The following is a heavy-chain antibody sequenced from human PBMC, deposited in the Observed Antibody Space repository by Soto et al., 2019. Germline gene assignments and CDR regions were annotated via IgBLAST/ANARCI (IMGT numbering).Heavy chain of an antibody. CDR1: GYTFTSYG. CDR2: ISAYNGNT. V-gene: IGHV1-18*01. Sequence: ASVKVSCKASGYTFTSYGISWVRQAPGQGLEWMGWISAYNGNTNHAQKLQGRVTMTTDTSTSTAYMELRSLRSDDTAVYYCASSPRAYCSSTSCYPLHWGQGTLVTVSS. CDR3: ASSPRAYCSSTSCYPLH. D-gene: IGHD2-2*01. J-gene: IGHJ4*02.